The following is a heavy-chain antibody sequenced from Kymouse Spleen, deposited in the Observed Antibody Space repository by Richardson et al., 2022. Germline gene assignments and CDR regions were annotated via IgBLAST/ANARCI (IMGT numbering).Heavy chain of an antibody. Sequence: QVQLVESGGGVVQPGRSLRLSCAASGFTFSSYGMHWVRQAPGKGLEWVAVISYDGSNKYYADSVKGRFTISRDNSKNTLYLQMNSLRAEDTAVYYCAKESYSSGWGYFDYWGQGTLVTVSS. D-gene: IGHD6-19*01. CDR3: AKESYSSGWGYFDY. J-gene: IGHJ4*02. CDR2: ISYDGSNK. V-gene: IGHV3-30*18. CDR1: GFTFSSYG.